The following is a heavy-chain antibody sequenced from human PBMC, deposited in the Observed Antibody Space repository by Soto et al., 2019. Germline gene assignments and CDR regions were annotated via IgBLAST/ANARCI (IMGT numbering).Heavy chain of an antibody. CDR1: GFTFDDYA. V-gene: IGHV3-9*01. CDR2: ISWNSGSI. Sequence: SLRLSCAASGFTFDDYAMHWVRQAPGKGLEWVSGISWNSGSIGYADSVKGRFTISRDNAKNSLYLQMNSLRAEDTALYYCAKMGPDGPDYYFDYWGQGTLVTVSS. D-gene: IGHD1-26*01. CDR3: AKMGPDGPDYYFDY. J-gene: IGHJ4*02.